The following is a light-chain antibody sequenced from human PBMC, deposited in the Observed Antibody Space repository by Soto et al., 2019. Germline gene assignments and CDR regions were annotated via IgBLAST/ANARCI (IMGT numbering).Light chain of an antibody. CDR1: QAIRND. J-gene: IGKJ1*01. V-gene: IGKV1-17*01. Sequence: DIQMTQSPSSLSASVGDRVTITCRASQAIRNDVGWYQQKPGKDPKRLIYIASRLESGFPSRFSGSGFGTEFTPTISALQPEDFASYYCLQHNNYPWTFGQGTRVEIK. CDR3: LQHNNYPWT. CDR2: IAS.